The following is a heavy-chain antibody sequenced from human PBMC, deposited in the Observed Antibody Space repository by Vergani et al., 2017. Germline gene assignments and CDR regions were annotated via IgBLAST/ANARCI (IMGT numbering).Heavy chain of an antibody. CDR1: GFTFSSYA. J-gene: IGHJ4*02. CDR3: AKIQTGLRIAAADLFDY. Sequence: QVQLVESGGGVVQPGRSLRLSCAASGFTFSSYAMHWVRQAPGKGLEWVAVISYDGSNKYYADSVKGRFTISRDNSKNTLYLQMNSLRAEDTAVYYCAKIQTGLRIAAADLFDYWGQGTLVTVSS. V-gene: IGHV3-30-3*02. CDR2: ISYDGSNK. D-gene: IGHD6-13*01.